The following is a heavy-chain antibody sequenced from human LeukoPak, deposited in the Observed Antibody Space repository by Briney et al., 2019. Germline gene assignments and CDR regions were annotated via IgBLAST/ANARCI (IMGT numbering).Heavy chain of an antibody. D-gene: IGHD3-3*01. CDR3: AREGRLRFLEWLSEGWFDP. Sequence: ASVKVSCKASGYTFTGYYMHWVRQAPGQGLEWMGWINPNSGGTNYAQKFQGRVTMTRDTSISTAYMELSRLRSDDTAVYYCAREGRLRFLEWLSEGWFDPWGQGTLVTVSS. CDR2: INPNSGGT. CDR1: GYTFTGYY. V-gene: IGHV1-2*02. J-gene: IGHJ5*02.